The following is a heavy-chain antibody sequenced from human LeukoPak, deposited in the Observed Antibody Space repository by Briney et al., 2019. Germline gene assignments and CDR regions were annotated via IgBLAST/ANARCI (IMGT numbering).Heavy chain of an antibody. D-gene: IGHD6-13*01. V-gene: IGHV1-46*01. Sequence: AASVKVSCNASGCSFSSYCMHWVRQAPGQGLEWMGIINPSGGSTSYAQKFQGRVTMTRDMSTSTVYMELSSLRSEDTAVYYCAREGAAGTSWFDPRGQGTLVTVSS. CDR3: AREGAAGTSWFDP. CDR1: GCSFSSYC. CDR2: INPSGGST. J-gene: IGHJ5*02.